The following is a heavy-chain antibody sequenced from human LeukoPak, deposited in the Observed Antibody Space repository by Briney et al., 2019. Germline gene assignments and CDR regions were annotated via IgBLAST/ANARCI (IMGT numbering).Heavy chain of an antibody. Sequence: ASVKVSCKASGYTFTGYYMHWVRQAPGQGLEWMGGIIPIFGTANYAQKFQGRVTITADESTSTAYMELSSLRSEDTAVYYCASASVEMATTYPGYYYYYMDVWGKGTTVTISS. D-gene: IGHD5-24*01. CDR3: ASASVEMATTYPGYYYYYMDV. CDR1: GYTFTGYY. V-gene: IGHV1-69*13. CDR2: IIPIFGTA. J-gene: IGHJ6*03.